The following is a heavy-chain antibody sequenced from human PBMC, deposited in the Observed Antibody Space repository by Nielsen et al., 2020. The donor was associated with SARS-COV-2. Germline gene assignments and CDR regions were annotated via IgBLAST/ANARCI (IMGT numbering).Heavy chain of an antibody. Sequence: SVKVSCKASGGTFSSYAISWVRQAPGQGLEWMGRIIPILGIANYAQKFQGRVTITADKSTSTAYMELSSLRSEDTAVYYCARDPPRLGELSSLNWFDPWGQGTLVTVSS. D-gene: IGHD3-16*02. CDR2: IIPILGIA. CDR3: ARDPPRLGELSSLNWFDP. V-gene: IGHV1-69*04. CDR1: GGTFSSYA. J-gene: IGHJ5*02.